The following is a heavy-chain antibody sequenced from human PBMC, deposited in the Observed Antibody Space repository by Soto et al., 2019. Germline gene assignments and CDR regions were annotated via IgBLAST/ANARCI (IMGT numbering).Heavy chain of an antibody. CDR2: ISGDGDST. CDR1: GFTFSSYG. D-gene: IGHD2-2*01. CDR3: AKRLYCSSSTCYGFDI. Sequence: EVHLLESGGGLVQPGGSLRPSCAASGFTFSSYGMSWGRQAPGEGLEWGSAISGDGDSTYYADSVKGRFTISRDNSKNMLYLQMNSLRAEDTAAYYCAKRLYCSSSTCYGFDIWGQGTVVTVSS. V-gene: IGHV3-23*01. J-gene: IGHJ3*02.